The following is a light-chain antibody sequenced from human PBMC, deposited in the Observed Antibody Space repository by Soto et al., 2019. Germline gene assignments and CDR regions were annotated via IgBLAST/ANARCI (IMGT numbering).Light chain of an antibody. V-gene: IGKV4-1*01. CDR2: WAS. CDR1: QSVLYSSNNNNY. J-gene: IGKJ4*01. CDR3: HQRYNWLS. Sequence: DIVMTQSPDSLAVSLGERATINCKSSQSVLYSSNNNNYIAWYQQKPGQPPKLIIYWASTRESGVPDRFSGSGSGTDFTLTISSLEPEDSAVYYCHQRYNWLSFGGGTKVDIK.